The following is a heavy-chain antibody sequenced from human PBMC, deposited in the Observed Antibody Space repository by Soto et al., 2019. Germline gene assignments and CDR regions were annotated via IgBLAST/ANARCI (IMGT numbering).Heavy chain of an antibody. J-gene: IGHJ4*02. CDR1: GFSLSNSRMG. V-gene: IGHV2-26*01. D-gene: IGHD3-3*01. CDR3: ARISTYYDFWSGHYRLSYFDY. CDR2: LCSNDEK. Sequence: QVTLKESGPVLVKPTETLTLTCTVSGFSLSNSRMGVSWIRQPPGKALEWLAHLCSNDEKSYSTSLESRLTNSQDTSNSHVVVTMTNMDPVHTDTYYCARISTYYDFWSGHYRLSYFDYWGQGTLVTVSS.